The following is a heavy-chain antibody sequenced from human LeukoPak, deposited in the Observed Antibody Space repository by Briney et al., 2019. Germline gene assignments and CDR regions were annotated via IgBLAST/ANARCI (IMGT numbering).Heavy chain of an antibody. J-gene: IGHJ6*03. CDR2: ISYDANNK. CDR1: GFTFSRNV. V-gene: IGHV3-30*01. Sequence: GSSLRLSCAASGFTFSRNVMHWVRQAPGKGLEWVALISYDANNKFYADSVPGRFTISRDNSRTTLYLQMNSLRGEDAAVYSCARGGIPTGPYYYFYYMDVWGKGTAVTVSS. D-gene: IGHD3-10*01. CDR3: ARGGIPTGPYYYFYYMDV.